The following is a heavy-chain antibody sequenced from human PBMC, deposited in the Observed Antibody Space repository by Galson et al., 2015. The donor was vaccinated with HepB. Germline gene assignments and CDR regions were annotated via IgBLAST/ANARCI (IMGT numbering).Heavy chain of an antibody. Sequence: SLRLSCAASGFTFSSYAMHWVRQAPGKGLEWVAVISYDGSNKYYADSVKGRFTISRDNSKNTLYLQMNSLRAEDTAVYYCARDYHASGEGVIVVVPAARGDAFDIWGQGTMVTVSS. CDR1: GFTFSSYA. V-gene: IGHV3-30-3*01. CDR2: ISYDGSNK. J-gene: IGHJ3*02. D-gene: IGHD2-2*01. CDR3: ARDYHASGEGVIVVVPAARGDAFDI.